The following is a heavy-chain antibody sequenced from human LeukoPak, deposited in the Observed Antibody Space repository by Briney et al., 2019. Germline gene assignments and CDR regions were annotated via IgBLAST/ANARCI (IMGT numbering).Heavy chain of an antibody. J-gene: IGHJ4*02. CDR3: ARAAQYYDFWSGSDY. V-gene: IGHV3-20*04. CDR2: INWNGGST. D-gene: IGHD3-3*01. Sequence: PGGSLRLSCAASGFTFDDYGMSWVRHAPGKGLEWVSGINWNGGSTGYADSVKGRFTISRDNAKNSLYLQMNSLRAEDTALYYCARAAQYYDFWSGSDYWGQGTLVTVSS. CDR1: GFTFDDYG.